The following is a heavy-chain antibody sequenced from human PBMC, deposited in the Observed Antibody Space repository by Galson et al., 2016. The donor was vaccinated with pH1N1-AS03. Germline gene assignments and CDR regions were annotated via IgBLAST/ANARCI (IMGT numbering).Heavy chain of an antibody. CDR2: IYPTASKT. D-gene: IGHD2-8*01. V-gene: IGHV5-51*01. CDR1: GNSFISYW. Sequence: QSGAEVKKPGESLKISCKASGNSFISYWIGWVRQMPGKGLEWMGVIYPTASKTRYSPSFQGQVTISVDESFPTAYLQWTSLKASDTATYYCARPGLWVGHVCFPYNYLDYALDVGGQGTTVTVSS. J-gene: IGHJ6*02. CDR3: ARPGLWVGHVCFPYNYLDYALDV.